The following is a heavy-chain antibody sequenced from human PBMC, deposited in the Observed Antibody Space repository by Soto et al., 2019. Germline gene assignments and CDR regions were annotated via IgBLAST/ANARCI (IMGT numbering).Heavy chain of an antibody. J-gene: IGHJ6*02. D-gene: IGHD3-10*01. Sequence: GESLKISCKGSGYSFSSYWINWVRQMPGKGLEWMGRIDPRDSHTTYSPSFQGHVTISTDNSISTAYLQWSSLKASDTAMYYCARRRARFGESMDVWGQGTTVTVSS. CDR3: ARRRARFGESMDV. CDR2: IDPRDSHT. V-gene: IGHV5-10-1*01. CDR1: GYSFSSYW.